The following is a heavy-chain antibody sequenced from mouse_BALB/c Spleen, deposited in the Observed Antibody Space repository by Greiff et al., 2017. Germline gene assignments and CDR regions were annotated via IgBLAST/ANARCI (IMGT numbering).Heavy chain of an antibody. J-gene: IGHJ4*01. CDR3: AIYGNSYYYAMDY. CDR1: GYSITSDYA. D-gene: IGHD2-1*01. Sequence: EVKLQQSGPGLVKPSQSLSLTCTVTGYSITSDYAWTWIRQFPGSKLEWMGYISYSGSTSYNPSLKSRISITRDTSKNQFFLQLNSVTTEDTATYYCAIYGNSYYYAMDYWGQGTSVTVSS. CDR2: ISYSGST. V-gene: IGHV3-2*02.